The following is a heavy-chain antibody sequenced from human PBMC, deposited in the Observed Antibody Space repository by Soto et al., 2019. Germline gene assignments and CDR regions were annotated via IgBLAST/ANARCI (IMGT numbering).Heavy chain of an antibody. CDR1: GYRFTSYW. V-gene: IGHV5-10-1*01. CDR2: IDPSDSYT. CDR3: ARLLAYCGGDCYD. Sequence: AALKISCKGSGYRFTSYWISWVRQMPGKGLEWMGRIDPSDSYTNYSPSFQGHVTISADKSISTAYLQWSSLKASDTAMYYCARLLAYCGGDCYDWGQGTLVTASS. D-gene: IGHD2-21*02. J-gene: IGHJ4*02.